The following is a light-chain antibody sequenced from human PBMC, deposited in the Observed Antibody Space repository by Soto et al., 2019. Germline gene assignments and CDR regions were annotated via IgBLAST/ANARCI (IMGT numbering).Light chain of an antibody. CDR2: AAS. CDR3: QKYDSAPET. CDR1: QGISSS. Sequence: DILMTQSPSSLSASVGDRVTITCRASQGISSSLAWYQQKPGKVPKVLIYAASTLQSGVPSRFSGSGSGTEFSLTISNLQPEDVATYYCQKYDSAPETFGQGTKVEIK. V-gene: IGKV1-27*01. J-gene: IGKJ1*01.